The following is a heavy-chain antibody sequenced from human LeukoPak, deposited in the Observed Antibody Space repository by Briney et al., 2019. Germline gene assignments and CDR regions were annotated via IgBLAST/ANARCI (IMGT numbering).Heavy chain of an antibody. CDR1: GGSISSYY. CDR3: ARQTQQWLVPTDY. D-gene: IGHD6-19*01. J-gene: IGHJ4*02. CDR2: IYYSGST. Sequence: SETLSLTCTVSGGSISSYYWSWIRQPPGKGLEWIGYIYYSGSTYYNPSLKSRVTISVDTSKNQFSLKLSSVTAADTAVYYCARQTQQWLVPTDYWGQGTLVTVSS. V-gene: IGHV4-59*04.